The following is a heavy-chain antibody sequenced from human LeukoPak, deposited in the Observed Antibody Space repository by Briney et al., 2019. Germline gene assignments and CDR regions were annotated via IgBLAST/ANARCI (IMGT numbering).Heavy chain of an antibody. J-gene: IGHJ4*02. CDR2: VYYIGST. D-gene: IGHD1-26*01. V-gene: IGHV4-59*01. CDR1: GGSISSYY. CDR3: ARERVGSTSGAFEY. Sequence: PSATLSLTCTVSGGSISSYYWNWIRQPPGKGLEWIGYVYYIGSTNYNPSLKSRVTMSVDTSKSQFSLRLSSVTAADTAVYYCARERVGSTSGAFEYWGQGTLVAVSS.